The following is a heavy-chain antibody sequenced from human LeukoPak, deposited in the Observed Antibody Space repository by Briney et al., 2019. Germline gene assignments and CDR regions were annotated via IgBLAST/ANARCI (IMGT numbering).Heavy chain of an antibody. Sequence: GGSLRLSCAASGFTFSSYWMHWVRQAPGKGLVWVSRINSDGSSTSYADSVKGRFTISRDNAKNTLYLQMNSLRAEDTAVYYCARSKYSSRWYLYYYYYGMDVWGQGTTVTVSS. CDR3: ARSKYSSRWYLYYYYYGMDV. CDR2: INSDGSST. V-gene: IGHV3-74*01. CDR1: GFTFSSYW. D-gene: IGHD6-13*01. J-gene: IGHJ6*02.